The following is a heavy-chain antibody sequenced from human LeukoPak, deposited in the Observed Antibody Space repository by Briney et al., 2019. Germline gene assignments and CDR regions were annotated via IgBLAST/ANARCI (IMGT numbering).Heavy chain of an antibody. CDR2: IYYSGGA. V-gene: IGHV4-39*07. J-gene: IGHJ4*02. CDR3: ARTHCEGDCFSAIRY. Sequence: SETPSLTCTVSGDSLRKSTFYWVWIRQPPGKGLEWIGSIYYSGGADYNPSLQSRVTISVDTSKNGFSLKVRSVTAADTAVYFCARTHCEGDCFSAIRYWGQGTPVTVSS. D-gene: IGHD2-21*02. CDR1: GDSLRKSTFY.